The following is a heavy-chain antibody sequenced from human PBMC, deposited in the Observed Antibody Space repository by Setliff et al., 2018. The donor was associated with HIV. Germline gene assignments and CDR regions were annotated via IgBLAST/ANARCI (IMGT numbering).Heavy chain of an antibody. J-gene: IGHJ5*02. Sequence: SETLSPTCTVSGGSISSGNYFWNWIRQPAGKGLEWIGRIYTSGSTHYNPSLESRVTMSVDTSKNQFSLKLSSVTAADTAVYYCARGTGYYYDSSGSNCFDPWGQGTLVTVSS. V-gene: IGHV4-61*02. CDR3: ARGTGYYYDSSGSNCFDP. D-gene: IGHD3-22*01. CDR1: GGSISSGNYF. CDR2: IYTSGST.